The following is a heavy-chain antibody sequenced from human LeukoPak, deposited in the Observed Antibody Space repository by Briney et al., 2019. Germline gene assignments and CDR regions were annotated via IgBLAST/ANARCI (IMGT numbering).Heavy chain of an antibody. D-gene: IGHD2-2*03. V-gene: IGHV1-46*01. CDR3: ARDLDIVVVPAAGHGY. CDR1: GYTFTSYY. J-gene: IGHJ4*02. Sequence: ASVKVSCKASGYTFTSYYMHWVRQAPGQGLEWMGMINPSGGSTSYAQKFQGRVTMTRDTSTSTVYMELSSLRSEDTAVYYCARDLDIVVVPAAGHGYWGQGTLVTVSS. CDR2: INPSGGST.